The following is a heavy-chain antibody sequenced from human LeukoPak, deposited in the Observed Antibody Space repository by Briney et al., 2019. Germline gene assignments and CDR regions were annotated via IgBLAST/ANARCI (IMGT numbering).Heavy chain of an antibody. D-gene: IGHD3-3*01. CDR3: AKDLESQGSLDAFDI. CDR2: ITGSGAST. J-gene: IGHJ3*02. Sequence: GGSLRLSCAASGFTFSNYAMTWVRQAPGKGLEWVSTITGSGASTYYADSVKGRFTISRDNSKNTLYLQMNSLRAEDTAIYYCAKDLESQGSLDAFDIWGQGTMVTVSS. CDR1: GFTFSNYA. V-gene: IGHV3-23*01.